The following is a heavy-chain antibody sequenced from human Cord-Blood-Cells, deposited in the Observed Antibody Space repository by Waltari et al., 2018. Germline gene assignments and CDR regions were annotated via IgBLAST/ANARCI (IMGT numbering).Heavy chain of an antibody. Sequence: QVQLQESGPGLVKPSETLSLTCTVSGGSISRYYWSWIRQPPGKGLEWIGYIYYSGSTNYNPSLKSRVTISVDTSKNQFSLKLSSVTAADTAVYYCARYSSSWPYAFDIWGQGTMVTVSS. CDR1: GGSISRYY. CDR2: IYYSGST. V-gene: IGHV4-59*08. CDR3: ARYSSSWPYAFDI. J-gene: IGHJ3*02. D-gene: IGHD6-13*01.